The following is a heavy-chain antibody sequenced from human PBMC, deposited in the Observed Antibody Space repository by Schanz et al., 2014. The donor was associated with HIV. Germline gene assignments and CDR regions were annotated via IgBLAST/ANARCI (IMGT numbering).Heavy chain of an antibody. J-gene: IGHJ4*02. Sequence: EVQLVESGGGLVQPGGSLRLSCAASGFTFSRYWMNWVRQAPGKGLEWVASIKQDGGEKHYVASVKGRFTISRDNSKNTLYLQMNSLRDEDTAVYYCARRSSDGGYYDNWGQGTLVTVSS. CDR3: ARRSSDGGYYDN. V-gene: IGHV3-7*01. CDR2: IKQDGGEK. D-gene: IGHD2-15*01. CDR1: GFTFSRYW.